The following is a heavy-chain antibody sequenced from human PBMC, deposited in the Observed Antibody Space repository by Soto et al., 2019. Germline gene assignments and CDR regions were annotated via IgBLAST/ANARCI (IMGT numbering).Heavy chain of an antibody. V-gene: IGHV1-8*01. J-gene: IGHJ3*02. CDR1: GYTFTSYD. Sequence: QVQLVQSGAEVKKPGASVKVSCKASGYTFTSYDINWVRQATGQGLEWMGWRNPNSGNTGYAQKVQARVTMTSNTSIRTAYMALSSLRSDDTSVYYCARRFTFGGVIVKTRAFDIWVQGTMVTVSS. D-gene: IGHD3-16*02. CDR3: ARRFTFGGVIVKTRAFDI. CDR2: RNPNSGNT.